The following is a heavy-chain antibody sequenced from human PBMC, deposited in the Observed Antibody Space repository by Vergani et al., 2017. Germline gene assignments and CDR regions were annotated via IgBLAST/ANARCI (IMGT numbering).Heavy chain of an antibody. J-gene: IGHJ6*03. CDR2: IKQDGSEK. CDR3: ARENGVATRGYYMDV. D-gene: IGHD5-12*01. V-gene: IGHV3-7*01. Sequence: EVQLVESGGGVVQPGGSLRLSCAASGFTFSSYWMSWVRQAPGKGLEWVANIKQDGSEKYYVDSVKGRFTISRDNAKNSLYLQMNSLRAEDTAVYYCARENGVATRGYYMDVWGKGTTVTVSS. CDR1: GFTFSSYW.